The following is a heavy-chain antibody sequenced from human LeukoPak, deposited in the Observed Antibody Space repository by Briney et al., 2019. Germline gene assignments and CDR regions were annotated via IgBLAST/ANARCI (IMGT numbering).Heavy chain of an antibody. CDR2: ISSSSSYI. V-gene: IGHV3-21*04. CDR3: GIPNIAAADY. D-gene: IGHD6-25*01. J-gene: IGHJ4*02. Sequence: PGGSLRLSCAASGFTFSSYSMNWVRQAPGKGLELVSSISSSSSYIYYADSVKGRFTISRDNSGDTVYVYLQLTSLRAEDTAVYYCGIPNIAAADYWGLGTLVTVSS. CDR1: GFTFSSYS.